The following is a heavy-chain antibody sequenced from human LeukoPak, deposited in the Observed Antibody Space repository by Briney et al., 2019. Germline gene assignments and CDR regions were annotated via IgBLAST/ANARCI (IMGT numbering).Heavy chain of an antibody. V-gene: IGHV3-48*02. D-gene: IGHD1-26*01. Sequence: PGGSLRLSCAASGFTFSSYSMNWVRQAPGKGLEWVSYISSGSSTIYYADSVKGRFTISRDNAKNSLYLQMNSLRDEDTAVYYCARDPYSGSYSEHPSYYFDYWGQGTLVTVSS. CDR3: ARDPYSGSYSEHPSYYFDY. J-gene: IGHJ4*02. CDR1: GFTFSSYS. CDR2: ISSGSSTI.